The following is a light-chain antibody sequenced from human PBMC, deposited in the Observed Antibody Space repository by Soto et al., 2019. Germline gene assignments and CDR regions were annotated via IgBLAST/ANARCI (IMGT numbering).Light chain of an antibody. CDR1: QSISSW. CDR2: KAS. Sequence: DIQMTQSPSTLSASVGDRVTMTCRASQSISSWLAWYQQKPGRAPKLLIHKASSLEGGVPSSFSGSGSGTEFTLTISSLQADAVATYYYQQYNSSISFGGGTKVEIK. CDR3: QQYNSSIS. J-gene: IGKJ4*01. V-gene: IGKV1-5*03.